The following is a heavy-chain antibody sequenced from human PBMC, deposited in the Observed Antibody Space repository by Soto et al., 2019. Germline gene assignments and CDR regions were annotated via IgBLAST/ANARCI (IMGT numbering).Heavy chain of an antibody. CDR2: IYYSGST. D-gene: IGHD6-13*01. CDR1: GGSISSYY. Sequence: SETLSLTCTVSGGSISSYYWSWIRQPPGKGLEWIGYIYYSGSTNYNPSLKSRVTISVDTSKNQFSLKLSSVTAADTAVYYCARDGRAAAGTIRYFDYWGQGTLVTVSS. J-gene: IGHJ4*02. CDR3: ARDGRAAAGTIRYFDY. V-gene: IGHV4-59*01.